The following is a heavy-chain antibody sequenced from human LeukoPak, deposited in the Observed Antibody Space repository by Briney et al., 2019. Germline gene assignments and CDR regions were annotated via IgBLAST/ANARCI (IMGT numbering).Heavy chain of an antibody. J-gene: IGHJ4*02. CDR2: ISTSGSTI. CDR1: GFTFSNYE. V-gene: IGHV3-48*03. CDR3: VRGFVF. Sequence: GGSLRLSCAGSGFTFSNYEMNWVRQAPGKGLEWLSYISTSGSTIYYAASVKGRFTISRENAKNSLSLQLNSLRVEDRGLYYWVRGFVFWGQGTLVTVSS.